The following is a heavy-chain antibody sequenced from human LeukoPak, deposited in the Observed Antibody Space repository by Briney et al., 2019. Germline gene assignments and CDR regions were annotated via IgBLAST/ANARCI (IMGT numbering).Heavy chain of an antibody. CDR2: ISWSGGNT. V-gene: IGHV3-20*04. CDR3: ARDPYNGAYSEGYYYYYMDV. Sequence: GGSLRLSCAASGFTFDDYGMSWVRQAPGKGLEWVSGISWSGGNTGYADSVKGRFTISRDNAKNFLYLQMNSLRVEDTAIYYCARDPYNGAYSEGYYYYYMDVWGKGTTVTVSS. CDR1: GFTFDDYG. D-gene: IGHD1-1*01. J-gene: IGHJ6*03.